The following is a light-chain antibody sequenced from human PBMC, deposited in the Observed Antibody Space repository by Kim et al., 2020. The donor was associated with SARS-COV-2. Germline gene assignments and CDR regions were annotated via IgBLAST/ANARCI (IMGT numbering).Light chain of an antibody. CDR2: DAY. V-gene: IGKV3D-20*01. Sequence: SPGERATLSCGASQSVTGNYLAWYQQKPGLAPRTLIYDAYNRATGIPDRFSGSGSGTDFTLTISRLEPEDFAVYYCQQYGSSPYAFGQGTKLEI. CDR3: QQYGSSPYA. CDR1: QSVTGNY. J-gene: IGKJ2*01.